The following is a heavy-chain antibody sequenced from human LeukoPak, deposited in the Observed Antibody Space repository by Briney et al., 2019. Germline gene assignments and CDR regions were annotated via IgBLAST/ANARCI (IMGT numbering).Heavy chain of an antibody. CDR3: AKFDEHGDYFDY. D-gene: IGHD4-17*01. CDR2: ISASGGST. Sequence: GGSLRLSCAASGFTFSSSAMSWVRQVPGKGLEWVSGISASGGSTYYADSVRGRFTISRDNSENTLYVQMNSLRDEDTAVYYCAKFDEHGDYFDYWGQGTLVTVSS. CDR1: GFTFSSSA. J-gene: IGHJ4*02. V-gene: IGHV3-23*01.